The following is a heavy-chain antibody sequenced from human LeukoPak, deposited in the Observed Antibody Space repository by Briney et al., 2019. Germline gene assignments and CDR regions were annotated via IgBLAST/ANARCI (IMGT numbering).Heavy chain of an antibody. J-gene: IGHJ4*02. CDR2: IYPGDSDT. CDR1: GYSFTSYW. D-gene: IGHD3-9*01. CDR3: ARLYDILTGNSLDY. Sequence: GESLKISCKGSGYSFTSYWIGWVRQMPGKGLEWVGIIYPGDSDTRYSPSFQGQVTVSADKSISTAYLQWSSLKASDTAVYYCARLYDILTGNSLDYWGQGTLVTVSS. V-gene: IGHV5-51*01.